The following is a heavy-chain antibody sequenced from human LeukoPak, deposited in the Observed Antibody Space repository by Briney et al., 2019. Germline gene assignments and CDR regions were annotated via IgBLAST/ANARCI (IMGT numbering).Heavy chain of an antibody. Sequence: ASVKVSCKASGGTFTSYYMHWVRQAPGQGLEWMGIINPSGGSTSYAQKFQGRVTMTRDTSTSTVYMELSSLRSEDTAVYYCARDQEGGSGWYFYYYYMDVWGKGTTVTISS. CDR1: GGTFTSYY. CDR3: ARDQEGGSGWYFYYYYMDV. CDR2: INPSGGST. D-gene: IGHD6-19*01. J-gene: IGHJ6*03. V-gene: IGHV1-46*01.